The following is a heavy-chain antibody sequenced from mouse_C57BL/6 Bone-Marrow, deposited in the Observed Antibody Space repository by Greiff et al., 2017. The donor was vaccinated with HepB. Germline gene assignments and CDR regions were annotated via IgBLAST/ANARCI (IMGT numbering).Heavy chain of an antibody. D-gene: IGHD1-1*01. CDR1: GYTFTGYW. Sequence: VMLVESGAELMKPGASVKLSCKATGYTFTGYWIEWVKQRPGHGLEWIGEILTGSGSTNYNEKFKGKATFTADTSSNTAYMQLSSLTTEDSAIYYCARGHYYYYGPWFAYWGQGTLVTVSA. CDR2: ILTGSGST. CDR3: ARGHYYYYGPWFAY. J-gene: IGHJ3*01. V-gene: IGHV1-9*01.